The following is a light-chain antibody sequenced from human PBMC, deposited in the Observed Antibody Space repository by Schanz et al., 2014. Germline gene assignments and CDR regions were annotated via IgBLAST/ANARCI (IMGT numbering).Light chain of an antibody. CDR2: GAS. CDR3: QQKTNWPWT. CDR1: QSVNGY. Sequence: EIVLTQSPGALSLSPGERATLSCRTSQSVNGYLAWYQQKPGQAPRLLIYGASTRATGIPARFSGSGSGTEFTLTITSLQSEDFAVYYCQQKTNWPWTFGQGTKVELK. V-gene: IGKV3-15*01. J-gene: IGKJ1*01.